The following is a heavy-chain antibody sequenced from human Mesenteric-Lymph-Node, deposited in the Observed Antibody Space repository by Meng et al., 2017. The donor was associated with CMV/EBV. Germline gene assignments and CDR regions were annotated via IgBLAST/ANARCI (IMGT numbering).Heavy chain of an antibody. J-gene: IGHJ3*02. CDR3: ARGGWELLGDQAFDI. V-gene: IGHV1-24*01. D-gene: IGHD1-26*01. CDR2: FDPEDGET. Sequence: ASVKVSCKLSGYSLTELYIHWVRQPPGKGLEWMGGFDPEDGETIYAQKFQGRVTMTEDTSTDTGYMELRSLRSDDTAVYYCARGGWELLGDQAFDIWGQGTMVTVSS. CDR1: GYSLTELY.